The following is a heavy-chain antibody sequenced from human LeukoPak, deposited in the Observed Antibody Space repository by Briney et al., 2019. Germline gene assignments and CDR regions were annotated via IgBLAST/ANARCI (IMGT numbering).Heavy chain of an antibody. CDR1: GYTITGYY. D-gene: IGHD3-3*01. J-gene: IGHJ3*02. CDR3: ARKRGVGVDTNAFDM. Sequence: GASVKVSCKASGYTITGYYMHWVRQAPGQGLEWMGWINANNDGSIYAQKCQGRVTITRDTSINTAYMELSRLRSDATAVSYCARKRGVGVDTNAFDMWGQGTMVTVSS. CDR2: INANNDGS. V-gene: IGHV1-2*02.